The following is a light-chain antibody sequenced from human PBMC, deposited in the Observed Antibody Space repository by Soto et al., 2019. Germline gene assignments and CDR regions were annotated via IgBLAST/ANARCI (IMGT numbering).Light chain of an antibody. CDR3: QTWGTGIGV. CDR1: SGHSSYA. V-gene: IGLV4-69*01. CDR2: LNSDGSH. Sequence: QSVLTQSPSASASLGASVKLTCTLSSGHSSYAIAWHQQQPEKGPRYLMKLNSDGSHSKGDGIPDRFSGPSSGAERYLTISSLQSEDEADYYCQTWGTGIGVFGGGTKLTVL. J-gene: IGLJ3*02.